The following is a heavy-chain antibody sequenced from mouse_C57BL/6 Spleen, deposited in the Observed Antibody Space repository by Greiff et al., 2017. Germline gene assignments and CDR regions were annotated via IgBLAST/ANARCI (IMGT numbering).Heavy chain of an antibody. V-gene: IGHV5-9-1*02. D-gene: IGHD2-3*01. CDR3: TREGGYYESAMDY. J-gene: IGHJ4*01. Sequence: EVHLVESGEGLVKPGGSLKLSCAASGFTFSSYAMSWVRQTPEKRLEWVAYISSGGDYIYYADTVKGRFTISRDNARNTLYLQMSSLKSEDTAMYYCTREGGYYESAMDYWGQGTSVTVSS. CDR1: GFTFSSYA. CDR2: ISSGGDYI.